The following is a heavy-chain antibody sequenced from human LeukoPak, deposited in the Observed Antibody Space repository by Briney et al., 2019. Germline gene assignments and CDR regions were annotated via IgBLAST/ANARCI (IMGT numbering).Heavy chain of an antibody. J-gene: IGHJ4*02. D-gene: IGHD1-26*01. V-gene: IGHV3-11*04. CDR1: GFTFSDYY. Sequence: KSGGSLRLSCAASGFTFSDYYMSWIRQAPGKGLEWVSYISSSGSTIYYADSVKGRFTISRDNAKNSLYLQMNSLRAEDTAVYYCARVGGSYYRRTANYYFDYWGQGTLVTVSS. CDR2: ISSSGSTI. CDR3: ARVGGSYYRRTANYYFDY.